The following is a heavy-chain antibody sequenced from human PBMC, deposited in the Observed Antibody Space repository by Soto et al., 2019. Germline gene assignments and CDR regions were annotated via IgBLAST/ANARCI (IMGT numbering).Heavy chain of an antibody. J-gene: IGHJ4*02. CDR1: GFTFSSYA. Sequence: VGSLRLSCAASGFTFSSYAMHWVRQAPGKGLEWVAVISYDGSNKYYADSVKGRFTISRDNSKNTLYLQMNSLRAEDTAVYCCARFNWGLDYWGQGTLVTVSS. CDR2: ISYDGSNK. V-gene: IGHV3-30-3*01. CDR3: ARFNWGLDY. D-gene: IGHD7-27*01.